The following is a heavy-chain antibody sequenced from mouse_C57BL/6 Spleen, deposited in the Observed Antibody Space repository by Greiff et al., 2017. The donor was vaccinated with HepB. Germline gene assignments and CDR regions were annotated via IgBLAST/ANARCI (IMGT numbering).Heavy chain of an antibody. V-gene: IGHV1-64*01. CDR2: IHPNSGST. J-gene: IGHJ3*01. CDR1: GYTFTSYW. D-gene: IGHD2-3*01. Sequence: QVQLQQPGAELVKPGASVKLSCKASGYTFTSYWMHWVKQRPGQGLEWIGMIHPNSGSTNYNEKFKSNATLTVDKSSSTAYMQLSSLTSEESAVYYCASGNYDGDPWFAYWGQGTLVTVSA. CDR3: ASGNYDGDPWFAY.